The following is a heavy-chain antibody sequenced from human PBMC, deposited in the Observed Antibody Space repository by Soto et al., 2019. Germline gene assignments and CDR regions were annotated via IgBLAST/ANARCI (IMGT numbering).Heavy chain of an antibody. D-gene: IGHD5-12*01. CDR2: ISDDGSNK. Sequence: QVQLVESGGGVVRPGRSLRLSCAASGFTFSTYGMHWVRQAPGKGLEWVAVISDDGSNKYYVDSVRGRFTISRDNSQNTLYLQMNSLRAEDTSVYYCVKPKNMCGNDDKFAQWGQGTLVNVSS. J-gene: IGHJ4*02. CDR1: GFTFSTYG. CDR3: VKPKNMCGNDDKFAQ. V-gene: IGHV3-30*18.